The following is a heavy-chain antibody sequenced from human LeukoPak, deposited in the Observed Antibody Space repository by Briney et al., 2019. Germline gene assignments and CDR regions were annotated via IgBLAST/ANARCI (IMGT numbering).Heavy chain of an antibody. CDR3: ATQRRDSGWSIDY. CDR2: ISYDGSIT. V-gene: IGHV3-30*03. J-gene: IGHJ4*02. D-gene: IGHD6-19*01. CDR1: GFTFVDYG. Sequence: GTSLRLSCAASGFTFVDYGMHWVRQAPGQGLQWVAFISYDGSITFSEDSVKGRFTLSRDNSKNTLYLQMNSLRPEDTAVYYCATQRRDSGWSIDYWGQGTLVTVSS.